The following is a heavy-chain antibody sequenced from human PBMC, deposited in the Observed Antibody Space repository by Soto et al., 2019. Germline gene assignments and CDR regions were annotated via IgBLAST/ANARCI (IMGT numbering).Heavy chain of an antibody. CDR3: AKGSSKGSAIDFDY. Sequence: QVQLVQSGAELKKPGASVKVSCKASGYTFSNYDMNWVRQATGQGPEWIGWVNPNNGDTGYAQKFQGRVTLTTDISTTTAYMELTSLRSEDTAIYYCAKGSSKGSAIDFDYWGQGTLITVSS. CDR1: GYTFSNYD. V-gene: IGHV1-8*01. J-gene: IGHJ4*02. CDR2: VNPNNGDT. D-gene: IGHD3-10*01.